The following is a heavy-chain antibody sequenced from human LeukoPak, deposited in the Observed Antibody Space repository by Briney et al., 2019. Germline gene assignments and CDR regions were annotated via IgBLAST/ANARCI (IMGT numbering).Heavy chain of an antibody. CDR1: GFTFSSYA. CDR3: ARDIYTDLGHGYGDYGGRGGMDV. CDR2: ISYDGSNK. V-gene: IGHV3-30-3*01. D-gene: IGHD4-17*01. J-gene: IGHJ6*02. Sequence: PGGSLRLSCAASGFTFSSYAMHWVRQAPGKGLEWVAVISYDGSNKYYADSVKGRFTISRDNSKNTLYLQMNSLRAEDTAVYYCARDIYTDLGHGYGDYGGRGGMDVWGQGTTVTVSS.